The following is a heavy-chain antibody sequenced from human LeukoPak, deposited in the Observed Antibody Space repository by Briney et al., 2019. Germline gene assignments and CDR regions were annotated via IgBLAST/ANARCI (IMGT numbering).Heavy chain of an antibody. V-gene: IGHV4-34*01. CDR1: GGSFSGYY. CDR3: ARVGLPYYYGSGSYSPASNAFDI. Sequence: SETLSLTCAVYGGSFSGYYWSWIRQPPGKGLEWIGDINHSGSTNYNPSLKSRVTISVDTSKNQFSLKLSSVTAADTAVYYCARVGLPYYYGSGSYSPASNAFDIWGQGTMVTVSS. J-gene: IGHJ3*02. D-gene: IGHD3-10*01. CDR2: INHSGST.